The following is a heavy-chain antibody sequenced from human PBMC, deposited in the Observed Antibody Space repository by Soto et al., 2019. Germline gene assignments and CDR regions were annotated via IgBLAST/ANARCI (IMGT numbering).Heavy chain of an antibody. CDR3: ARDSYNFDD. J-gene: IGHJ4*02. CDR1: GGSISSGDYY. V-gene: IGHV4-30-4*02. D-gene: IGHD5-18*01. Sequence: SDTLSLTCPFSGGSISSGDYYLLWIRQPPGKGLEWIGYIYYSGSTDYNPSLKSRVTISVDTSKNQFSLKLRSVTAADTAVYYCARDSYNFDDWGQGMSVTVSS. CDR2: IYYSGST.